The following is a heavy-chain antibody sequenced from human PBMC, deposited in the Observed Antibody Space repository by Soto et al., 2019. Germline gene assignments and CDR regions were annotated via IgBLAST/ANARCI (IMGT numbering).Heavy chain of an antibody. CDR1: GYTLTELS. V-gene: IGHV1-24*01. Sequence: GGSVKVSCKVSGYTLTELSMHWVRQAPGKGLEWMGGFDPEDGETIYAQKFQGRVTMTEDTSTDTAYMELSSLRSEDTAVYYCATDLYDSSGYHLDYWGQGTLVTVSS. CDR2: FDPEDGET. J-gene: IGHJ4*02. CDR3: ATDLYDSSGYHLDY. D-gene: IGHD3-22*01.